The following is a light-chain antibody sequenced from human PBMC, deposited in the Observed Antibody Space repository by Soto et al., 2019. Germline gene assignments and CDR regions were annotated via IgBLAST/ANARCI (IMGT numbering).Light chain of an antibody. V-gene: IGKV3-20*01. CDR1: QSVGRNY. CDR2: DAS. CDR3: HQYAVSPLT. J-gene: IGKJ4*01. Sequence: EIVLTQSPGTLSLSPGESATLSCRASQSVGRNYLAWFQHKPDQAPRLLIYDASNRATGVPDRFSGSGSGTDFTLSVTRLETEDLAVYYCHQYAVSPLTFGGGTTVEIK.